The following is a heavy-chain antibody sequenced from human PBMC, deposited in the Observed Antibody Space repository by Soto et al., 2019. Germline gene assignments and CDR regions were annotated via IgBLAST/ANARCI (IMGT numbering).Heavy chain of an antibody. CDR1: GYSFTSYW. Sequence: PGESLKISCKGSGYSFTSYWIGWVRQMPGKGLEWMGIIYPGDSDTRYSPSFQGQVTISADKSISTAYLQWSSLKASDTAMYYCARQAYCGGDCYWVDYWGQGTLVTVSS. D-gene: IGHD2-21*02. V-gene: IGHV5-51*01. CDR2: IYPGDSDT. CDR3: ARQAYCGGDCYWVDY. J-gene: IGHJ4*02.